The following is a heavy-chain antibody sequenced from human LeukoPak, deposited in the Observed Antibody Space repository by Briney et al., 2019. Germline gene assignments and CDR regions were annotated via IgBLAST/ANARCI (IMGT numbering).Heavy chain of an antibody. CDR2: IYTSGST. CDR3: ARAGPFGNWFDP. Sequence: PSGTLSLTCTVSGGSISSGSYYWSWIRQPAGKGLEWIGRIYTSGSTNYNPSLKSRVTISVDTSKNQFSLKLSSVTAADTAVYYCARAGPFGNWFDPWGQGTLVTVSS. D-gene: IGHD3-10*01. J-gene: IGHJ5*02. CDR1: GGSISSGSYY. V-gene: IGHV4-61*02.